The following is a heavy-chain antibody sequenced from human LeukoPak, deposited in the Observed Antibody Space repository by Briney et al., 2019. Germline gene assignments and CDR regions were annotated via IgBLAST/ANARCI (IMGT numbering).Heavy chain of an antibody. Sequence: GASLKVSCKASGYTFIGYYMHWVRQAPGQGLEWMAWINPNTGGTNFAQKFQGRVTMTRDTSIATAYLELSRLNSDDTAVYYCATGSKGLRFNYYFDYWGQGTLVTVSS. D-gene: IGHD5-12*01. CDR3: ATGSKGLRFNYYFDY. J-gene: IGHJ4*02. V-gene: IGHV1-2*02. CDR1: GYTFIGYY. CDR2: INPNTGGT.